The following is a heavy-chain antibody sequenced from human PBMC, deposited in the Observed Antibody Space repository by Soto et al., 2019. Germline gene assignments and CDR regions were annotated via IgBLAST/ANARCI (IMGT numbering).Heavy chain of an antibody. D-gene: IGHD6-13*01. Sequence: SETLSLTCIVSGGSISSGGYYWSWIRQHPGKGLEWIGYIYYSGSTYYNPSLKSRVTISVDTSKNQFSLKLSSVTAADTAVYYCARSFPGIAGGYFDYWGQGTLVTVSS. J-gene: IGHJ4*02. V-gene: IGHV4-31*03. CDR3: ARSFPGIAGGYFDY. CDR2: IYYSGST. CDR1: GGSISSGGYY.